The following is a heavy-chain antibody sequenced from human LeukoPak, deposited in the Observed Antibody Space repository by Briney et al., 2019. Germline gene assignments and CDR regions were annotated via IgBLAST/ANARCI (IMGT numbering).Heavy chain of an antibody. V-gene: IGHV3-30*03. CDR2: ISYDGSNK. J-gene: IGHJ3*02. Sequence: GGSLRLSCAASGFTFSSYGMHWVRQAPGKGLEWVAVISYDGSNKYYADSVKGRFTISRDNSKNTLYLQMNSLRAEDTAVYYCARTEFYSGSYPLDAFDIWGQGTMVTVSS. D-gene: IGHD1-26*01. CDR3: ARTEFYSGSYPLDAFDI. CDR1: GFTFSSYG.